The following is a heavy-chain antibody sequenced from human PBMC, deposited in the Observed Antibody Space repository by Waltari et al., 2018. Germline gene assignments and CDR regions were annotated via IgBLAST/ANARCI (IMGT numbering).Heavy chain of an antibody. Sequence: QVQLLQWGAGLLKPSETLSLPCAVYGGSFSGYYWSWLRQLPGKGLEWLGKINHNASPDYNPSLKSRATISIETSKNQFSLKLDSVTAADTGVYYCARGWLQVAPPYYYYMDVWDRGTAVTVSS. CDR1: GGSFSGYY. D-gene: IGHD6-19*01. J-gene: IGHJ6*03. CDR3: ARGWLQVAPPYYYYMDV. CDR2: INHNASP. V-gene: IGHV4-34*01.